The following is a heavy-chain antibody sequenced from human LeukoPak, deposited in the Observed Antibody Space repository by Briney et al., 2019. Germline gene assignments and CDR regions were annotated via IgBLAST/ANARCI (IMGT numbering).Heavy chain of an antibody. V-gene: IGHV1-2*02. CDR1: GYTFTGYY. CDR2: INPNSGGT. J-gene: IGHJ4*02. Sequence: ASVKVSCKASGYTFTGYYMNWVRQAPGQGLEWMGWINPNSGGTNSAQKFQGRVTMTRDTYISTAYMELSRLRSDDTAVYYCARAPLFDYWGQGTLVTVSS. CDR3: ARAPLFDY.